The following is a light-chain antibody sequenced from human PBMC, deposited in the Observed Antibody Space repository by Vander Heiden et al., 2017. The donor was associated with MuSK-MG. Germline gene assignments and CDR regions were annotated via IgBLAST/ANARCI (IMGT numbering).Light chain of an antibody. CDR2: DAS. V-gene: IGKV3-15*01. J-gene: IGKJ1*01. CDR3: QQYNNWPPWT. Sequence: EIVVTQSPATLSVSPGDRATLSCRASHSVSSKLAWYQQKLGQAPRLLIYDASTRATGIPARFSGSGSGTEFTLTISSRQSEDFALYYCQQYNNWPPWTLGQGTMVEV. CDR1: HSVSSK.